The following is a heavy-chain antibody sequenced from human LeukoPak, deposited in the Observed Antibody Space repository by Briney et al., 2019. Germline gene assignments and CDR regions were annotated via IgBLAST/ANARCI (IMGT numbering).Heavy chain of an antibody. D-gene: IGHD2-21*02. Sequence: SETLSLTCAVYGRSLSSHYWRWVRQPPGKGLEWIGPINNSGSTNYNPSLRSRVAIPVDMSKAPFSLIRRSVTAAGMAVHYCAGESDDCTSMDVSCEGTTVTV. V-gene: IGHV4-34*01. CDR1: GRSLSSHY. J-gene: IGHJ6*03. CDR2: INNSGST. CDR3: AGESDDCTSMDV.